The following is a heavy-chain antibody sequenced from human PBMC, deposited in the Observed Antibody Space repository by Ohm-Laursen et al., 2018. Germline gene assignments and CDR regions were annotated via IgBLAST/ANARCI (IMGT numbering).Heavy chain of an antibody. Sequence: GTLSLTCTVSGGSLSNYYWNWVRQPAGKGLEWMGRIYYSGSTNYNPSLKSRVTISVDTSKNQFSLKLTSVTAADTAVYYCARASSGSYYDVAFDQWGQGTLVTVSS. CDR3: ARASSGSYYDVAFDQ. CDR1: GGSLSNYY. CDR2: IYYSGST. V-gene: IGHV4-4*07. J-gene: IGHJ4*02. D-gene: IGHD3-10*01.